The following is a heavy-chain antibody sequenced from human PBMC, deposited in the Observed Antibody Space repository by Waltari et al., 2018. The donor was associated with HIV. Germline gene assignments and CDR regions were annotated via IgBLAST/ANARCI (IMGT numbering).Heavy chain of an antibody. D-gene: IGHD2-2*02. CDR3: ARARYCSSTRCYTKGRRNSFYYYALDV. CDR2: INHRGST. Sequence: QVQLQQWGAGLLKPSETLSLTCAVYGGSFSGFSWSWIRQPPGKGLEWIGEINHRGSTNYNPSLKSRVIISVDTSMNQFSLKLSSGTAADTAVYYCARARYCSSTRCYTKGRRNSFYYYALDVWGQGTTVTVSS. CDR1: GGSFSGFS. V-gene: IGHV4-34*01. J-gene: IGHJ6*02.